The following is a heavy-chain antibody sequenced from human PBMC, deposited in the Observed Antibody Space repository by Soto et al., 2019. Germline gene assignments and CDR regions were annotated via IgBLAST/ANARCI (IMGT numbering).Heavy chain of an antibody. D-gene: IGHD4-17*01. CDR3: AHSMTTVTPFDY. Sequence: SGPTLVNPTQTLTLTCSFSGFSISTSGVGVDWIRQPPGKALEWLALIYWNDDKRYSPSLKSGLTITKDTSKNQVVLTMTNMDPVDTATYYCAHSMTTVTPFDYWGQGTLVTVSS. CDR1: GFSISTSGVG. V-gene: IGHV2-5*01. J-gene: IGHJ4*02. CDR2: IYWNDDK.